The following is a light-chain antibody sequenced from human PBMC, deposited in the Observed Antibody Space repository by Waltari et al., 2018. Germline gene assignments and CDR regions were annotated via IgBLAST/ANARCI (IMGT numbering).Light chain of an antibody. Sequence: QSALTQPASVSGSPGQSITISCTGSSSDIDTYEYVSWYQQHPDRAPKLIIYDLINRPSGVSYRFSGSKSGNTASLTISGLHPDDEAYYYCGSFRSQSSWVFGPGTKVTV. CDR3: GSFRSQSSWV. J-gene: IGLJ3*02. V-gene: IGLV2-14*03. CDR1: SSDIDTYEY. CDR2: DLI.